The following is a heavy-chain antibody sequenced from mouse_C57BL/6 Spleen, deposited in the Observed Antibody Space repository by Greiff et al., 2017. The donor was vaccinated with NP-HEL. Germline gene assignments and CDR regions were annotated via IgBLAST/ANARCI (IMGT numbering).Heavy chain of an antibody. CDR3: ARKIGHYYGSSYGYFDV. V-gene: IGHV5-17*01. J-gene: IGHJ1*03. Sequence: DVMLVESGGGLVKPGGSLKLSCAASGFTFSDYGMHWVRQAPEKGLEWVAYISSGSSTIYYADTVKGRFTISRDNAKNTLFLQMTSLRSEDTAMYYCARKIGHYYGSSYGYFDVWGTGTTVTVSS. CDR2: ISSGSSTI. D-gene: IGHD1-1*01. CDR1: GFTFSDYG.